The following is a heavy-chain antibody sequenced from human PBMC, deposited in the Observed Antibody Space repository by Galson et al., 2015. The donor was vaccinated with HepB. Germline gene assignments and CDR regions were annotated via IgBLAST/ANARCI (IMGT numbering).Heavy chain of an antibody. J-gene: IGHJ4*02. Sequence: SVKVSCKASGYTFTSYGISWVRQAPGQGLEWMGWISAYNGNTNYAQKLQGRVTMTTDTSTSTAYMELRSLRSDDTAVYYCAVDCGGDCYAPWVHLHWGQGTLVTVSS. D-gene: IGHD2-21*02. CDR2: ISAYNGNT. CDR1: GYTFTSYG. V-gene: IGHV1-18*01. CDR3: AVDCGGDCYAPWVHLH.